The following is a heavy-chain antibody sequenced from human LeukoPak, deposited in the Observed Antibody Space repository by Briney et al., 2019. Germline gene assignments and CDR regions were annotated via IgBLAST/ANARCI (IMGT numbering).Heavy chain of an antibody. J-gene: IGHJ3*02. Sequence: GGSLRLSCAASGFTFSSYSMNWVRQAPGKGLEWVSSISSSSSYIYYADSVKGRFTISRDNAKNSLYLPMNSLRAEDTAVYYCARENYGGNSRALDAFDIWGQGTMVTVSS. CDR2: ISSSSSYI. D-gene: IGHD4-23*01. CDR3: ARENYGGNSRALDAFDI. CDR1: GFTFSSYS. V-gene: IGHV3-21*01.